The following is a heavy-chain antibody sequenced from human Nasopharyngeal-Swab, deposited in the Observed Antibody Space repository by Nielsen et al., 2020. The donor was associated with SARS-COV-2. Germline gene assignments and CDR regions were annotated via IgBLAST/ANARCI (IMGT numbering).Heavy chain of an antibody. V-gene: IGHV3-21*01. CDR2: ISSSSNYI. D-gene: IGHD4-23*01. Sequence: WIRQPPGKGLEWVSYISSSSNYIYYADSVKGRFSISRDNAKNSLHLQMNSLRAEDTAVYYCARDSDYGGNELTNWGQGTLVTVSS. J-gene: IGHJ4*02. CDR3: ARDSDYGGNELTN.